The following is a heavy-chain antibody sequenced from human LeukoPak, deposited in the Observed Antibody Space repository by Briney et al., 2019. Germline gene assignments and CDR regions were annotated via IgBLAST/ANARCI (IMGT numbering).Heavy chain of an antibody. CDR3: ARDIRRGSSSPRGGDY. V-gene: IGHV1-18*01. CDR1: GYTFTSYG. D-gene: IGHD6-6*01. CDR2: ISAYNGNT. J-gene: IGHJ4*02. Sequence: ASVKVSCKASGYTFTSYGISWVRQAPGQGLEWMGWISAYNGNTNYAQKLQGRVTMTTDTSTSTAYMELRSLRSDDTAVYYCARDIRRGSSSPRGGDYWGQETLVTVSS.